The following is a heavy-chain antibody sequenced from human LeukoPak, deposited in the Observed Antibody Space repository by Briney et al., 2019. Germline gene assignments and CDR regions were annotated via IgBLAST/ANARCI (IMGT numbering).Heavy chain of an antibody. V-gene: IGHV4-59*01. J-gene: IGHJ5*02. CDR1: GGSISSYY. D-gene: IGHD3-9*01. CDR3: ATLLYYDILTGDGGWFDP. Sequence: SETLSLTCTVSGGSISSYYWSWLRQPPGKGLEWIGYIYYSGSTNYNPSLKSRVTISVDTSKNQFSLKLSSVTAADTAVYYCATLLYYDILTGDGGWFDPWGQGTLVTVSS. CDR2: IYYSGST.